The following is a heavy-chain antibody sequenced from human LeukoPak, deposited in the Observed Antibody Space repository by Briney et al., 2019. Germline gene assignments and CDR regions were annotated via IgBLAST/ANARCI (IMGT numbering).Heavy chain of an antibody. V-gene: IGHV3-15*01. CDR2: IRSKGDGGTI. J-gene: IGHJ3*02. CDR1: GFTFSNAW. CDR3: APEGLSGGDGLHN. D-gene: IGHD2-21*02. Sequence: GGSLRLSCAASGFTFSNAWMSWVRQAPGKGLEWVGRIRSKGDGGTIDSAVPGEGRFTIPRDESKHTLYLQMNPLKSEDTAVYYCAPEGLSGGDGLHNWGQGTMVTVSS.